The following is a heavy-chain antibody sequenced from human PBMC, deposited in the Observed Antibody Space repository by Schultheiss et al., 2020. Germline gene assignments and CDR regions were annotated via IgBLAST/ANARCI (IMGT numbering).Heavy chain of an antibody. D-gene: IGHD2-15*01. V-gene: IGHV3-33*01. CDR3: ARGSGGSCHY. CDR1: GFTISSYG. Sequence: GGSLRLSCAASGFTISSYGMHWVRQAPGKGLEWVAVIWYDGSNKYYADSVKGRFTISRDNSKNSLYLQMNSLRAEDTAVYYCARGSGGSCHYWGQGTLVTVSS. CDR2: IWYDGSNK. J-gene: IGHJ4*02.